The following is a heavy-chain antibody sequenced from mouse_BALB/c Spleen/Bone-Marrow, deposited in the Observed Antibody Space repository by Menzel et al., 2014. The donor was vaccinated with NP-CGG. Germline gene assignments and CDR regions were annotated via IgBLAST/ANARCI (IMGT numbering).Heavy chain of an antibody. D-gene: IGHD2-2*01. CDR3: ARQGIYYGYDPFAY. J-gene: IGHJ3*01. CDR1: GFTFSDYY. Sequence: EVKLMESGGGLVQPGGSLKLSCGTSGFTFSDYYMYWVRQTPEKRLEWVAYISNGGGSTYYPDTVKGRFTISRDNAKNTLYLQMSRLKSEDTAMYYCARQGIYYGYDPFAYWGQGTLVTVS. CDR2: ISNGGGST. V-gene: IGHV5-12*02.